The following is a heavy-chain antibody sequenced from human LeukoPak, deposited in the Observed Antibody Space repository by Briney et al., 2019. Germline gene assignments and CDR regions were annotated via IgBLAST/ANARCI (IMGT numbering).Heavy chain of an antibody. D-gene: IGHD4-23*01. J-gene: IGHJ4*02. V-gene: IGHV3-74*01. CDR1: GFTFSSYW. CDR2: IASDGSST. CDR3: ARGRPHGNDY. Sequence: GGSLRLSCAASGFTFSSYWMNWVRQAPGKGLVWVSRIASDGSSTTYADSVKGRFSISRDNAKNTQYLQMNSLRVEDTAVYYCARGRPHGNDYWGQGTLVTVSS.